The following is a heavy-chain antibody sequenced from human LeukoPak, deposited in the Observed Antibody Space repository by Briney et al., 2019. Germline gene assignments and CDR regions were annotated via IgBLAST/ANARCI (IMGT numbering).Heavy chain of an antibody. D-gene: IGHD6-13*01. V-gene: IGHV3-66*04. CDR1: GFTFSSYS. CDR3: ARHGIAAAGRDTTGVDY. CDR2: IYSGGGT. J-gene: IGHJ4*02. Sequence: GGSLRLSCAASGFTFSSYSMNWVRQAPGKGLEWVSVIYSGGGTYYADSVKGRFTISRDNSKNTLYLQMNSLRAEDTAVYYCARHGIAAAGRDTTGVDYWGQGTLVTVSS.